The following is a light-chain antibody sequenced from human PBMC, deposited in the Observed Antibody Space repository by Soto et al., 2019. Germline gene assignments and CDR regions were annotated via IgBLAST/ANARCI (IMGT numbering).Light chain of an antibody. J-gene: IGLJ3*02. Sequence: QSVLTQPASVSGSPGQSITISCTGTSSDVGDYNYVSWYQQHPGKAPKLMIYDVTNRPSGVSNRFSGSKSGNTASLTISGLQAEDEADYYCCSYTVTTTRDGRVFGGGTKLTVL. CDR1: SSDVGDYNY. CDR2: DVT. V-gene: IGLV2-14*01. CDR3: CSYTVTTTRDGRV.